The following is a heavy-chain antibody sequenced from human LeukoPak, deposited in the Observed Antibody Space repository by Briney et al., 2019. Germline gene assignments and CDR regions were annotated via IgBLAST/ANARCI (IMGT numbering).Heavy chain of an antibody. CDR3: ARDTSGSQVITFLDY. J-gene: IGHJ4*02. CDR2: IDSTSIYI. Sequence: PGGSLRLSCAASGFSFSSSSMSWVRQAPGKGLEWVSYIDSTSIYIFYADSVKGRFTLSRDNAKNSLILQMNSLRAEDTAVYYCARDTSGSQVITFLDYWGQGILVTVAS. CDR1: GFSFSSSS. D-gene: IGHD3-10*01. V-gene: IGHV3-21*01.